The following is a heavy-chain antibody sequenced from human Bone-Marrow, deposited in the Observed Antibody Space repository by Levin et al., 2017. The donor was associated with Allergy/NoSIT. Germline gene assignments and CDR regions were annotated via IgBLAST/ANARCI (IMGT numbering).Heavy chain of an antibody. Sequence: ASVKVSCKASGYTFTGYYLHWVRQAPGQGLEWMGWINPNTGGTNYAQKFQGRATMTRATSMNTASMELTRLRSDDTAVYYCARERGRRGYGGHPFDSWGQGSLVTVSS. V-gene: IGHV1-2*02. CDR3: ARERGRRGYGGHPFDS. D-gene: IGHD4-23*01. CDR2: INPNTGGT. J-gene: IGHJ4*02. CDR1: GYTFTGYY.